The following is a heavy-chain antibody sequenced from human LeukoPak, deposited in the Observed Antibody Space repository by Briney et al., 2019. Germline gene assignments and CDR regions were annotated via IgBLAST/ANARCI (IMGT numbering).Heavy chain of an antibody. Sequence: ASVKVSCKVSGYTFTDYYMHWVQQAPGKGLEWMGLVDPEDGETIYAEKFQGRVTITADTSTDTAYMELSSLRSEDTAVYYCATDGSHSSGYHNNWFDPWGEGTLVTDSS. CDR2: VDPEDGET. J-gene: IGHJ5*02. V-gene: IGHV1-69-2*01. CDR3: ATDGSHSSGYHNNWFDP. D-gene: IGHD3-22*01. CDR1: GYTFTDYY.